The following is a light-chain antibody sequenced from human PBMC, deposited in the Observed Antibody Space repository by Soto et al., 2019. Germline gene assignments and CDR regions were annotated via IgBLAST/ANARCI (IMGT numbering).Light chain of an antibody. V-gene: IGKV1-39*01. CDR2: VAS. CDR3: QQSYTSPRT. CDR1: QAISNY. J-gene: IGKJ2*01. Sequence: DIQMTQSPSSLSASVGDRVTITCRASQAISNYLNWYQQKPGKAPNILIHVASVFQTGVPSWFGGSGSGTDFTLTISSVQPEDFATYYCQQSYTSPRTFGQGTKL.